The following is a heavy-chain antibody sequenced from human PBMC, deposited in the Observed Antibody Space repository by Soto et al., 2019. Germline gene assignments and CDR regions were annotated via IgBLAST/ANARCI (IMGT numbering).Heavy chain of an antibody. Sequence: SETLSLTCTVSGGSVSSGDSNWSGFRQPPGKGLEWLGFFFFNGSTNYNPSLKSRVTISSDTSNSQFSLRLSSMTAADTAVYFCARDRPRTIYNSDYYYYGLDVWGQGTTVTVSS. CDR3: ARDRPRTIYNSDYYYYGLDV. D-gene: IGHD6-19*01. CDR2: FFFNGST. J-gene: IGHJ6*02. V-gene: IGHV4-61*08. CDR1: GGSVSSGDSN.